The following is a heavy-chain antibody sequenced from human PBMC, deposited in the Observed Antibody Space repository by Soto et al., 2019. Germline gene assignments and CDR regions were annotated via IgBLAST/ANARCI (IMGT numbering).Heavy chain of an antibody. CDR1: GGTFSSYT. CDR3: ARFRGSYGMDG. V-gene: IGHV1-69*02. Sequence: QVQLVQSGAEVKKPGSSVKVSCKASGGTFSSYTISWVRQAPGQGLEWMGRIIPILGIANYAQKFQGRVTITADKSTSTAYRELSSLRAEDTAVYDCARFRGSYGMDGWGQGTTVTVSS. D-gene: IGHD3-10*01. J-gene: IGHJ6*02. CDR2: IIPILGIA.